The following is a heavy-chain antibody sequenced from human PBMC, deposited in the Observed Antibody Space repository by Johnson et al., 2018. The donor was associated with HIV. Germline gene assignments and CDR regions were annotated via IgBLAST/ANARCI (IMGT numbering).Heavy chain of an antibody. CDR2: ISNDGRNK. V-gene: IGHV3-30*14. CDR1: GFTVSSNY. D-gene: IGHD4-17*01. J-gene: IGHJ3*01. Sequence: VQLVESGGGLVQPGGSLRLSCAASGFTVSSNYMSWVRQAPGKGLEWVAGISNDGRNKYYADSVKGRFTISRDNSKNTLYLQMNSLRAEDTAVYYCTRDATPWGGDYVGYTFDLWGQGTVVTVSS. CDR3: TRDATPWGGDYVGYTFDL.